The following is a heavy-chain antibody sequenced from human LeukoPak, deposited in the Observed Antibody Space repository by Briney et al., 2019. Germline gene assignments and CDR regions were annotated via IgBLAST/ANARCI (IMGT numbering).Heavy chain of an antibody. CDR3: ARAGGFNYYDSSGIY. V-gene: IGHV4-30-2*01. CDR1: GGSFSGYY. D-gene: IGHD3-22*01. Sequence: SQTLSLTCAVYGGSFSGYYWSWIRQPPGKGLEWIGYIYHSGSTYYNPSLKSRVTISVDRSKNQFSLKLSSVTAADTAVYYCARAGGFNYYDSSGIYWGQGTLVTVSS. CDR2: IYHSGST. J-gene: IGHJ4*02.